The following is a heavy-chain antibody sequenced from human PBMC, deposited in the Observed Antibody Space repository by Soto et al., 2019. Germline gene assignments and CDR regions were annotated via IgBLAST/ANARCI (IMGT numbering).Heavy chain of an antibody. CDR3: ARLRGEHWLEFFDY. D-gene: IGHD6-19*01. Sequence: SETLSLTCTVSGGSISSYYWSWIRQPPGKGLEWIGYIYYSGSTNYNPSLKSRVTISVDTSKNQFSLKLSSVTAADTAVYYCARLRGEHWLEFFDYWGQGTLVIVSS. J-gene: IGHJ4*02. V-gene: IGHV4-59*08. CDR1: GGSISSYY. CDR2: IYYSGST.